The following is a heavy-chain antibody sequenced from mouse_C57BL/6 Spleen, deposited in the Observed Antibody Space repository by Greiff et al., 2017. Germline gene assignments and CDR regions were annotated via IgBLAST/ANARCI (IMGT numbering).Heavy chain of an antibody. CDR1: GYTFTSYW. CDR3: ARNGYSNYGVDY. D-gene: IGHD2-5*01. Sequence: VQLQQPGTELVKPGASVTLSCKASGYTFTSYWMHWVKQRPGQGLEWIGNINPSNGGTNYNEKFKSKATLTVDKSSSTAYMQLSSLTSEDSAVYYCARNGYSNYGVDYWGQGTTLTVSS. CDR2: INPSNGGT. V-gene: IGHV1-53*01. J-gene: IGHJ2*01.